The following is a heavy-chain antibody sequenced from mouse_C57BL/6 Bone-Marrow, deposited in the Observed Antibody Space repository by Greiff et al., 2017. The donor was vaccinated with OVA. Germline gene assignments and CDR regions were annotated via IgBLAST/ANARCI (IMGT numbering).Heavy chain of an antibody. V-gene: IGHV14-4*01. CDR1: GFNIKDDY. CDR2: IDPENGDT. J-gene: IGHJ3*01. Sequence: EVQLQQSGAELVRPGASVKLSCTASGFNIKDDYMHWVKQRPEQGLEWIGWIDPENGDTEYASKFQGKATRTADTSSNTAYLQLSSRTSEDTAVYYCTGDWFAYWGQGTLVTVSA. CDR3: TGDWFAY.